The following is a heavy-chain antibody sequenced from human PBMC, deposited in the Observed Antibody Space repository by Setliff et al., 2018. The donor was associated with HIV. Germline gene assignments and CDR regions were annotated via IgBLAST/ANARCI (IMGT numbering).Heavy chain of an antibody. CDR3: AKEGNSVDNWLDP. Sequence: SETLSLTCTVSGDPIFIGGYYWSWIRQHPGGGQEWIGYIYHTGKAYYNPSLQSRIIMSLDVSQNQFSLKLSSVTAADTAVYYCAKEGNSVDNWLDPWGPGTLVTVSS. CDR1: GDPIFIGGYY. CDR2: IYHTGKA. D-gene: IGHD1-26*01. J-gene: IGHJ5*02. V-gene: IGHV4-31*03.